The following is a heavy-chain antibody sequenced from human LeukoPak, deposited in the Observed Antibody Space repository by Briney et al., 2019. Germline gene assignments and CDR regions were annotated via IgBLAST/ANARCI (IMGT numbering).Heavy chain of an antibody. CDR3: ARGANYGDYGRDAFDV. V-gene: IGHV4-59*02. J-gene: IGHJ3*01. Sequence: PSETLSLTCTVSGGSVSSYYWSWIRQPPGEGLEWIGYINYSGSTTYNPSLRSRVTMSVDTSKNQFSLKLTSVTAADAAVYHCARGANYGDYGRDAFDVWGQGTMVTVSS. D-gene: IGHD4-17*01. CDR1: GGSVSSYY. CDR2: INYSGST.